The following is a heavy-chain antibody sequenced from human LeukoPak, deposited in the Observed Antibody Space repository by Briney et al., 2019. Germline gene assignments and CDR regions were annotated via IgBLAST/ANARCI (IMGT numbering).Heavy chain of an antibody. CDR1: GYTFISYD. CDR3: ARVCLRYCSGGFGY. Sequence: ASVKVSCKASGYTFISYDINWVRQATGQGLEWMGWMNPNSGNTGYAQKFQGRVTMTRNTSISTAYMELSSLRSENTAVYYCARVCLRYCSGGFGYWGQGTLVTVSS. J-gene: IGHJ4*02. V-gene: IGHV1-8*01. CDR2: MNPNSGNT. D-gene: IGHD2-15*01.